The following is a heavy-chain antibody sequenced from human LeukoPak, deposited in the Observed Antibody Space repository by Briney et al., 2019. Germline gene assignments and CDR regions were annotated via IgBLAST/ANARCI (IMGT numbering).Heavy chain of an antibody. CDR2: INPNSGGT. V-gene: IGHV1-2*02. Sequence: VASVKVSCKASGYTFNDYYMHWVRQAPGQELEWMGWINPNSGGTNYAQEFQGRVTMTRDTSISTAYMELSRLRSDDTAVYYCARGGWVRGVITRDGLNYWGQGTLVTVSS. CDR1: GYTFNDYY. CDR3: ARGGWVRGVITRDGLNY. D-gene: IGHD3-10*01. J-gene: IGHJ4*02.